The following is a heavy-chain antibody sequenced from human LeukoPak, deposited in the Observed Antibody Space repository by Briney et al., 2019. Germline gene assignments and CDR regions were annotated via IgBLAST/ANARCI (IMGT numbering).Heavy chain of an antibody. J-gene: IGHJ4*02. V-gene: IGHV4-39*01. CDR2: IYYSGST. CDR3: ARLDRGKYSSSWSNLYY. D-gene: IGHD6-13*01. CDR1: GGSISSSSYY. Sequence: SETLSLTCTVSGGSISSSSYYWGWIRRPPGKGLEWIGSIYYSGSTYYNPSLKSRVTISVDTSKNQFSLRLSSVTAADTAVYYCARLDRGKYSSSWSNLYYWGQGTLVTVSS.